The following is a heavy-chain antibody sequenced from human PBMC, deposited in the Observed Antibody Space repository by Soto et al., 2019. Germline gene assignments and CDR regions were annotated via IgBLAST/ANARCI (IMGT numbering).Heavy chain of an antibody. CDR1: RYGFTGHY. Sequence: GASVKVSFKASRYGFTGHYIHWVRQAAEQGAEWMGDISPDSDATRHTQQFQGTVTMTRDLSITPVYTELNNLSPDDTAVYYCGRGRSGQIVVFYWGQGTPATISS. V-gene: IGHV1-2*02. J-gene: IGHJ4*02. CDR3: GRGRSGQIVVFY. D-gene: IGHD5-12*01. CDR2: ISPDSDAT.